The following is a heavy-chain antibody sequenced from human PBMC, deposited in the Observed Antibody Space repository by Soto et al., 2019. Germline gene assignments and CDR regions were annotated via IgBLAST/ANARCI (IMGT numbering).Heavy chain of an antibody. J-gene: IGHJ6*02. Sequence: QVQLVQSGAEVKKPGSSVKVSCKASRGTFSSYAISWVRQAPGQGLEWMGGIIPIFGTANYAQKFQGRVTITADESTSTAYMELSSLRSEDTAVYYCARSRWEYYDFWSGYSYGMDVWGQGTTVTVSS. CDR3: ARSRWEYYDFWSGYSYGMDV. CDR2: IIPIFGTA. V-gene: IGHV1-69*01. CDR1: RGTFSSYA. D-gene: IGHD3-3*01.